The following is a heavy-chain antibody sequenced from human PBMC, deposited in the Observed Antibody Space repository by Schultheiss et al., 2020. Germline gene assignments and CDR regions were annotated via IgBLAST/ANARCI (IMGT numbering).Heavy chain of an antibody. CDR1: GYTFTGYY. Sequence: ASVKVSCKASGYTFTGYYMHWVRQAPGQGLEWMGWINPNSGGTSYAQKFQGRVTMTRDTSISTAYMELSSLRSEDTAVYYCARDPMVRGVLGFDYWGQGTLVTVS. D-gene: IGHD3-10*01. J-gene: IGHJ4*02. CDR2: INPNSGGT. CDR3: ARDPMVRGVLGFDY. V-gene: IGHV1-2*02.